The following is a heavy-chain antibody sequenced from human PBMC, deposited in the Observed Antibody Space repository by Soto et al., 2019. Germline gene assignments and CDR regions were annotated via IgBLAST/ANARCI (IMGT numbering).Heavy chain of an antibody. V-gene: IGHV3-73*01. Sequence: GSLRLSCAASGFTFSGSAMHWVRQASGKGLEWVGRIRSKANSYATAYAASVKGRFTISRDDSKNTAYLQMNSLKTEDTAVYYCTRLRNDYSNYDFDYWGQGTLVTVSS. D-gene: IGHD4-4*01. J-gene: IGHJ4*02. CDR2: IRSKANSYAT. CDR3: TRLRNDYSNYDFDY. CDR1: GFTFSGSA.